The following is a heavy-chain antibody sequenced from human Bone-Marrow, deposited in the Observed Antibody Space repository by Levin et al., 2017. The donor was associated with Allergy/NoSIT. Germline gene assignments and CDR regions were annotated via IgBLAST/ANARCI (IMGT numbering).Heavy chain of an antibody. V-gene: IGHV4-59*01. D-gene: IGHD2-21*02. CDR1: GASIRSFF. J-gene: IGHJ6*03. CDR3: ARVRVTSGAFQFYHMDV. CDR2: SSSGDST. Sequence: SETLSLTCLVSGASIRSFFWGWIRQPPGKGLEWIGFSSSGDSTNSNPSLKSPLTISNPSLKSRVTFSIDTSKSEFSLKVASVTAAETAIYYWARVRVTSGAFQFYHMDVWGRGTAVTVS.